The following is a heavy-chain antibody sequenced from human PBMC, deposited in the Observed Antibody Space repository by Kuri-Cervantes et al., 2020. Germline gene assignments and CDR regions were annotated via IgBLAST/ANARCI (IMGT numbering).Heavy chain of an antibody. V-gene: IGHV1-24*01. CDR3: ARDVYQLLPDY. Sequence: ASVKVSCKVSGYTLTELSMHWVRQAPGKGLEWMGGFDPEDGETIYAQKFQGRVTINRDTSASTAYMELNSLTSEDTAVYYCARDVYQLLPDYWGQGTLVTVSS. CDR2: FDPEDGET. D-gene: IGHD5/OR15-5a*01. J-gene: IGHJ4*02. CDR1: GYTLTELS.